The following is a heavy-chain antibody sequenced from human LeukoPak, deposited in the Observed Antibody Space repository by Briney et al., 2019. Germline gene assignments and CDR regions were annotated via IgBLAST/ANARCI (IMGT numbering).Heavy chain of an antibody. J-gene: IGHJ4*02. CDR2: ISAYNGNT. Sequence: ASVKVSCKASGYTFTSYGISWVRQAPGQGLEWMGWISAYNGNTNYAQKLQGRVTMARDTSISTAYMELSRLRSDDTAVYYCARDAYGTMIVVVDWGQGTLVTVSS. CDR1: GYTFTSYG. V-gene: IGHV1-18*01. D-gene: IGHD3-22*01. CDR3: ARDAYGTMIVVVD.